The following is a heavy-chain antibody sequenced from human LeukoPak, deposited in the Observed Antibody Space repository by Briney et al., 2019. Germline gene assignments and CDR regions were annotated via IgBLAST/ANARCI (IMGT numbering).Heavy chain of an antibody. D-gene: IGHD3-3*01. CDR3: ARVPGDDFWSGFRGDGFDI. J-gene: IGHJ3*02. CDR1: GYTFTSYD. V-gene: IGHV1-8*01. CDR2: MNHNSGNT. Sequence: ASVKVSCTASGYTFTSYDINWVRQATGQGLECMGWMNHNSGNTGYAKKFQGRVTMTRDTSISTAYMELSSLRSDDTAVYYCARVPGDDFWSGFRGDGFDIWGQGTKVIVSS.